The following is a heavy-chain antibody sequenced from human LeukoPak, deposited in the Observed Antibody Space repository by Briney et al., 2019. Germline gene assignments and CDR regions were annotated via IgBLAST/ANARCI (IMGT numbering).Heavy chain of an antibody. D-gene: IGHD2-15*01. J-gene: IGHJ6*02. Sequence: TSVKVSCKASGYTFTSYGISWVRQAPGQGLEWMGWISAYNGNTNYAQKLQGRVTMTTDTYTSTAYMELRSLRSDDTAVYYCARDGKRMVAAPGGYYYYGMDVWGQGTTVTVSS. CDR3: ARDGKRMVAAPGGYYYYGMDV. V-gene: IGHV1-18*01. CDR1: GYTFTSYG. CDR2: ISAYNGNT.